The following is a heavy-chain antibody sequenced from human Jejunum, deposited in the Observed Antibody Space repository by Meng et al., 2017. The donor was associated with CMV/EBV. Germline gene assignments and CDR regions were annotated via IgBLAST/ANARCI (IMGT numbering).Heavy chain of an antibody. Sequence: ASPPIFGRTAMHWVRQAPGKGLEWLAVISYDGYTKKYADSVQGRFTISRDNSKNMLYLQLNSARTEDTAVYYCAGFDYSLYNFDYWGQGTLVTVSS. V-gene: IGHV3-30-3*01. CDR2: ISYDGYTK. D-gene: IGHD4-11*01. CDR1: PPIFGRTA. J-gene: IGHJ4*02. CDR3: AGFDYSLYNFDY.